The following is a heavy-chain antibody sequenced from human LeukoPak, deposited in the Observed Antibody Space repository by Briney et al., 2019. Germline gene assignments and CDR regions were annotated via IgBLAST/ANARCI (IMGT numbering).Heavy chain of an antibody. J-gene: IGHJ4*02. CDR1: GFTFSSYG. Sequence: PGGSLRLSCAASGFTFSSYGMHWVRQAPGKGLEWVAVIWYDGSNKYYADSVKGRFTISRDNSKNTLYLQMNSLRAEDTAVYYCARDEDSYGPFDYWSQGTLVTVSS. V-gene: IGHV3-33*01. CDR2: IWYDGSNK. D-gene: IGHD5-18*01. CDR3: ARDEDSYGPFDY.